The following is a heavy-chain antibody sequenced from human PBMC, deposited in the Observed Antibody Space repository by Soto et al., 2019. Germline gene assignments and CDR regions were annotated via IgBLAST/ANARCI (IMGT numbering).Heavy chain of an antibody. Sequence: QLQLQESGPGLVKPSETLSLTCTVSGGSISSSSYYWGWIRQPPGKGLEWIGSIYYSGSTYYNPSLKSRVTISLDTSKNQFSLKLSSVTAADTAVYYCARLGGVVINEETDYWGQGTLVTVSS. D-gene: IGHD3-3*01. CDR1: GGSISSSSYY. V-gene: IGHV4-39*01. CDR2: IYYSGST. J-gene: IGHJ4*02. CDR3: ARLGGVVINEETDY.